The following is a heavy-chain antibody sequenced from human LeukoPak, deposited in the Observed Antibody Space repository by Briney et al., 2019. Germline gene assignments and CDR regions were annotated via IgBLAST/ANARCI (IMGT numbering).Heavy chain of an antibody. J-gene: IGHJ4*02. Sequence: SVKVSCKASGGTFSSYAISWVRQAPGQGLEWMGRIIPILGIANYAQKFQGRVTITADKSTSTAYMELSSLRSEDTAVYYCARKESVAVSAPFDYWGQGTLVTVSS. D-gene: IGHD6-19*01. V-gene: IGHV1-69*04. CDR3: ARKESVAVSAPFDY. CDR1: GGTFSSYA. CDR2: IIPILGIA.